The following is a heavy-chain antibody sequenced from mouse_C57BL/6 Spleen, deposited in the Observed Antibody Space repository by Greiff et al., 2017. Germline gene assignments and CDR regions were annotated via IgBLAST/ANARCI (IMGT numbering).Heavy chain of an antibody. CDR2: IYPGDGDT. Sequence: QVQLQQSGPELVKPGASVKISCKASGYAFSSSWMNWVKQRPGKGLEWIGRIYPGDGDTNYNGKFKGKATLTADKSSSTAYMHLSSLASEDSAVYFCARSGDYDRGFDYWGQGTTLTVSS. V-gene: IGHV1-82*01. D-gene: IGHD2-4*01. CDR3: ARSGDYDRGFDY. CDR1: GYAFSSSW. J-gene: IGHJ2*01.